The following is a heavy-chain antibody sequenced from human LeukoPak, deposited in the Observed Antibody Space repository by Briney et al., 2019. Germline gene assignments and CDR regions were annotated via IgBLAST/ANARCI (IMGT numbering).Heavy chain of an antibody. V-gene: IGHV3-7*03. CDR1: GFTFSSYW. CDR2: INKDGGEK. CDR3: ASYEGRYGFEY. J-gene: IGHJ4*02. Sequence: GGSLRLSCAASGFTFSSYWMSWVRQAPGKGLEWVANINKDGGEKYYVDSVKGRFTISRDNAKNSLYLQMNSLRAEDTAVYYCASYEGRYGFEYWGQGTLVTVSS. D-gene: IGHD1-26*01.